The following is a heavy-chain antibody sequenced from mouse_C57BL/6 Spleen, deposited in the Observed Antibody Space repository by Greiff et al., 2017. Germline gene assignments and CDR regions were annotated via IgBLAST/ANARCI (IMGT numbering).Heavy chain of an antibody. Sequence: VKLLESGAELVRPGASVKLSCKASGYTFTDYYINWVKQRPGQGLEWIARIYPGSGNTYYNEKFKGKATLTAEKSSSTAYMQLSSLTSEDSAVYFCARGGLRYYAKDYWGQGTSVTVSS. CDR1: GYTFTDYY. CDR2: IYPGSGNT. J-gene: IGHJ4*01. CDR3: ARGGLRYYAKDY. V-gene: IGHV1-76*01.